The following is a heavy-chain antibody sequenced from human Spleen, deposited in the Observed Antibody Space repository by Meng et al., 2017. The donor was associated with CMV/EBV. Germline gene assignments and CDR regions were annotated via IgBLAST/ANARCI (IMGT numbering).Heavy chain of an antibody. D-gene: IGHD7-27*01. CDR2: INHSGST. Sequence: GSLRLSCAVEGGAFIDYYWSWIRQSSGKGLEWIGEINHSGSTIYTPSLKSRVTISVDTLKKRFSLNLSSMTAADTAIYYCARGNWGGWYFDLWGRGTLVTVSS. V-gene: IGHV4-34*01. CDR3: ARGNWGGWYFDL. CDR1: GGAFIDYY. J-gene: IGHJ2*01.